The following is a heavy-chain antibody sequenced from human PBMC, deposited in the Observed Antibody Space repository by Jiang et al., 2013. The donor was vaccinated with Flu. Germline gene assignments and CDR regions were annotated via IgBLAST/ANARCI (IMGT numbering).Heavy chain of an antibody. Sequence: QLVESGGGLVQPGRSLRLSCTASGFTFGDYAMSWVRQAPGKGLEWVGFIRSKAYGGTTEYAASVKGRFTISRDDSKSIAYLQMNSLKTEDTAVYYCTRDFRYWSQAVAGPFDYWGQGTLVTVSS. CDR3: TRDFRYWSQAVAGPFDY. V-gene: IGHV3-49*04. J-gene: IGHJ4*02. D-gene: IGHD6-19*01. CDR2: IRSKAYGGTT. CDR1: GFTFGDYA.